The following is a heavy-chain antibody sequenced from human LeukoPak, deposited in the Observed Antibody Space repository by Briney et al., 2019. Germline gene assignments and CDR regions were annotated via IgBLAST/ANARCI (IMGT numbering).Heavy chain of an antibody. V-gene: IGHV3-7*04. D-gene: IGHD2-15*01. Sequence: GRFTISRDNAKNSLYLQMNSLRDEDTVVYYCARDRGYCSGGSCRIHYFDSWGQGTLVTVCS. J-gene: IGHJ4*02. CDR3: ARDRGYCSGGSCRIHYFDS.